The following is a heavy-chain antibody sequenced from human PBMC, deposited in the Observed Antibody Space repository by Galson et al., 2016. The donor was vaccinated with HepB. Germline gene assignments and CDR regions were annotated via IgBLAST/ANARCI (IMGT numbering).Heavy chain of an antibody. V-gene: IGHV4-4*07. Sequence: TVSGGSISNYYWSWIRQPAGKGLEWIGRIYSTGSTNYNPSLKSRVTMSVDTSKNQFSLILSSVSAADTAVYYCARGTPWRAFDFWGQGTMLTVSS. CDR3: ARGTPWRAFDF. J-gene: IGHJ3*01. CDR2: IYSTGST. D-gene: IGHD1-14*01. CDR1: GGSISNYY.